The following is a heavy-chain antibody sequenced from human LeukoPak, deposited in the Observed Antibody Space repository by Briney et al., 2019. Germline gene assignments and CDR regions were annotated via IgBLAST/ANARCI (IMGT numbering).Heavy chain of an antibody. V-gene: IGHV3-53*01. Sequence: GGSLRLSCAASGFTVSSNYMSWVRQAPGKGLEWVSVIYSGGSTYYADSVKGRFTISRDNSKNTLYLQMNSLRAEDTAVYYCAGSLLVTLDAFDIWGQGTMVTVSS. D-gene: IGHD4-23*01. CDR1: GFTVSSNY. CDR3: AGSLLVTLDAFDI. CDR2: IYSGGST. J-gene: IGHJ3*02.